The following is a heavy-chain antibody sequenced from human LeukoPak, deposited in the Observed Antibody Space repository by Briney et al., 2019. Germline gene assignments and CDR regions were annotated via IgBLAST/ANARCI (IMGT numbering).Heavy chain of an antibody. D-gene: IGHD6-19*01. Sequence: ASVKVSCKASGYTFINYYIHWVRQAPGQGLEWMGEINPNGGGTNYAQNFQGRVTMTRDTSTSTVYMELSSLRSEDTAVYYCARRDSVTGAIDYWGQGTLVTVSS. CDR3: ARRDSVTGAIDY. V-gene: IGHV1-46*01. J-gene: IGHJ4*02. CDR2: INPNGGGT. CDR1: GYTFINYY.